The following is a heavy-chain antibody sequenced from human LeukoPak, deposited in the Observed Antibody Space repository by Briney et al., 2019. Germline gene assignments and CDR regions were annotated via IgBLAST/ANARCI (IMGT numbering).Heavy chain of an antibody. V-gene: IGHV3-21*01. CDR2: ISSSSSYI. J-gene: IGHJ4*02. CDR3: ASGGYYYDSSGYD. Sequence: PGGSLRLSCAASGFTFSSYSMNWVRQAPGKGLEWVSSISSSSSYIYYADSVKGRFTISRDNAKNSLYLQMNSLRAEDTAVYYCASGGYYYDSSGYDWGQGTLVTVSS. D-gene: IGHD3-22*01. CDR1: GFTFSSYS.